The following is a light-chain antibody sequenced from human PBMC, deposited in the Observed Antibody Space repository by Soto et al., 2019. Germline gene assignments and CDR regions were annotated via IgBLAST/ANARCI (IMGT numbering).Light chain of an antibody. J-gene: IGKJ1*01. CDR2: GAS. CDR3: QHYNSYPWT. V-gene: IGKV1-5*03. Sequence: DIPMTQSPSTLSASVGDRVTITCRASQNIDRWLAWYQQKPGKAPNLLIYGASSLESGDPSRFSGSGSGTEFTLTISSLRPDDFATYYCQHYNSYPWTFGQGTKVEIK. CDR1: QNIDRW.